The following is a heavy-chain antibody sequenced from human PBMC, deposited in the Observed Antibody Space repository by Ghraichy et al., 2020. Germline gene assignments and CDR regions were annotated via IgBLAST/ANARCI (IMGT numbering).Heavy chain of an antibody. CDR2: INHSGST. CDR3: ARGFFVVVPAASNLLYNWFDP. CDR1: GGSFSGYY. J-gene: IGHJ5*02. V-gene: IGHV4-34*01. Sequence: SETLSLTFAVYGGSFSGYYWSWIRQPPGKGLEWIGEINHSGSTNYNPSLKSRVTISVDTSKNQFSLKLSSVTAADTAVYYCARGFFVVVPAASNLLYNWFDPWGQGTLVTVSS. D-gene: IGHD2-2*01.